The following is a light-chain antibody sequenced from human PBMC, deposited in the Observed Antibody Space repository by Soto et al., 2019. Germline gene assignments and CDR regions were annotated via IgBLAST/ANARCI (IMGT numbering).Light chain of an antibody. CDR1: QSISSW. Sequence: DIQMTQSPSTLSASVGDRVTITCRASQSISSWLAWYQQKPGKAPKLLIYDASSLESVVPSRFSGSGSGPEFTLTFSSLQPDDCATYACQQYKIYSRTSGQGTKVEIK. V-gene: IGKV1-5*01. CDR3: QQYKIYSRT. J-gene: IGKJ1*01. CDR2: DAS.